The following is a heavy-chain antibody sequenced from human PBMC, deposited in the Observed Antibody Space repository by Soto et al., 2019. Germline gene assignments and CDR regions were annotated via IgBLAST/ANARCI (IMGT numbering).Heavy chain of an antibody. Sequence: EVQLLESGGGLVQPGGSLRLSCAASGFTFSSYAMSWVRQAPGKGLEWVSAISGSGGSTYYAGSVKGRFTISRDNSKNTLYLQMNSLRAEDTVVYYCAKSFDYGVTYNWFDPWGQGTLVTVSS. D-gene: IGHD4-17*01. CDR3: AKSFDYGVTYNWFDP. J-gene: IGHJ5*02. CDR2: ISGSGGST. CDR1: GFTFSSYA. V-gene: IGHV3-23*01.